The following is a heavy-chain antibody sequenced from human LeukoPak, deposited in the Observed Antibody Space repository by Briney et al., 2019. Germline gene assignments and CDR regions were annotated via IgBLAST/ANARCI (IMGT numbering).Heavy chain of an antibody. CDR1: GFTFSTYA. J-gene: IGHJ4*02. Sequence: AGGSLRLSCAASGFTFSTYAMHWVRQAPGKGLEWVATISYDGDNTYYADSVKGRFTISRGNSKNTLYLQMNSLRAEDTALYYCARGRNLVAISGYFDSWGQGTLVTVSS. D-gene: IGHD3-22*01. V-gene: IGHV3-30-3*01. CDR3: ARGRNLVAISGYFDS. CDR2: ISYDGDNT.